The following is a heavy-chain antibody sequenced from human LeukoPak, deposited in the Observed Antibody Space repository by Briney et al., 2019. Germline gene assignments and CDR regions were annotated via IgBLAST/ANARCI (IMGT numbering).Heavy chain of an antibody. J-gene: IGHJ6*04. Sequence: GGSLRLSCAASGFTFSSYAMSWVRQAPGKGLEWVSAISGSGGSTHYADSVKGRFTISRDNAKNSLYLQMNSLRAEDTAVYYCAELGITMIGGVWGKGTTVTISS. CDR3: AELGITMIGGV. CDR1: GFTFSSYA. V-gene: IGHV3-23*01. CDR2: ISGSGGST. D-gene: IGHD3-10*02.